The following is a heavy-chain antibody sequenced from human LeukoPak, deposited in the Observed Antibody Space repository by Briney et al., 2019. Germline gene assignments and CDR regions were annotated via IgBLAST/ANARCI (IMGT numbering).Heavy chain of an antibody. CDR1: GFTFSDYY. D-gene: IGHD3-10*01. Sequence: GSLRLSCAASGFTFSDYYMSWIRQAPGKGLEWVSYISSSGSTIYYADSVKGRFTISRDNSKNTVYLQMNSLRAEDTAVYYCAKVMKGSERLTMVRGVIIKTAGLYYMDVWGKGTTVTVSS. J-gene: IGHJ6*03. CDR3: AKVMKGSERLTMVRGVIIKTAGLYYMDV. CDR2: ISSSGSTI. V-gene: IGHV3-11*01.